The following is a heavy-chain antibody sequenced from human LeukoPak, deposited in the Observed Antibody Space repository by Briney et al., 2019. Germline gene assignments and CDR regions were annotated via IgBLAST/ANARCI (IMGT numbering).Heavy chain of an antibody. V-gene: IGHV4-61*01. CDR1: GGSTSSSTYY. CDR3: ARDGNPFDY. J-gene: IGHJ4*02. Sequence: SETLSLTCTVSGGSTSSSTYYWSWIRQPPGKGLEWIGYIYYSGSTNYNPSLKSRVTISVDTSKNQFSLKLSSVTAADTAVYYCARDGNPFDYWGQGTLVTVSS. CDR2: IYYSGST.